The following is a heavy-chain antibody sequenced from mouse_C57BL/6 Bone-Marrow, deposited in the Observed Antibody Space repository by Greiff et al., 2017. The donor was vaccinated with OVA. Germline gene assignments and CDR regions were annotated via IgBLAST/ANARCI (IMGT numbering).Heavy chain of an antibody. J-gene: IGHJ3*01. Sequence: QVQLQQPGAELVKPGASVKLSCKASGYTFTSYWMHWVKQRPGQGLEWLGMIHTNSGSNNYNEKLQSKATLTVAKTSSPAYMQLSSLTSEDSAVYYCARTSNSFAYWGQGTLVTVSA. CDR2: IHTNSGSN. V-gene: IGHV1-64*01. CDR3: ARTSNSFAY. CDR1: GYTFTSYW. D-gene: IGHD2-5*01.